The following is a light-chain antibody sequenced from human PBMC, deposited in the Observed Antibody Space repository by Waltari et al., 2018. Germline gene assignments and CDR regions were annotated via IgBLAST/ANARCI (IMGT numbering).Light chain of an antibody. J-gene: IGKJ1*01. CDR1: KSVSRT. Sequence: IVLTQSPGTLSLSPGERATLSCRASKSVSRTLAWYQQKPGQAPRLLIYGASTRAAGIPDRFSGSGSGTDFSLTISRLEPEDFAVYYCHHYVRLPVTFGQGTKVEIK. CDR2: GAS. CDR3: HHYVRLPVT. V-gene: IGKV3-20*01.